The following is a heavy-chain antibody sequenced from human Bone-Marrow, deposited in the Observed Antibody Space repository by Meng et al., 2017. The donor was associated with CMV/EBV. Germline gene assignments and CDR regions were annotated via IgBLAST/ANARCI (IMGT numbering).Heavy chain of an antibody. CDR3: AHRQVRGYFDY. CDR2: IYWDDDK. CDR1: GVSPRTSGVG. D-gene: IGHD3-10*01. V-gene: IGHV2-5*02. Sequence: MSWKEAGPTLVQPTQTLWLTRSLSGVSPRTSGVGVGWIRQPPGKALEWLALIYWDDDKRYSPSLKSRLTTTKDTPKNQLVLTMTNMDPVDTATYYCAHRQVRGYFDYWGQGTLVTVSS. J-gene: IGHJ4*02.